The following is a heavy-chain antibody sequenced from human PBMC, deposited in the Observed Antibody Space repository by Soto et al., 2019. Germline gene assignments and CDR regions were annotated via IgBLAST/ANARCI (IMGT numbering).Heavy chain of an antibody. V-gene: IGHV1-3*03. CDR3: ARGIQLWLPGAFDI. CDR1: GYTFSNFA. Sequence: ASVKVSCKASGYTFSNFAMHWVRQAPGQRLEWMGWINAGNGNTKYSQEFQGRVTITRDTSASTAYMELSSLRSEDTAVYYCARGIQLWLPGAFDIWGQGTMVTVSS. D-gene: IGHD5-18*01. J-gene: IGHJ3*02. CDR2: INAGNGNT.